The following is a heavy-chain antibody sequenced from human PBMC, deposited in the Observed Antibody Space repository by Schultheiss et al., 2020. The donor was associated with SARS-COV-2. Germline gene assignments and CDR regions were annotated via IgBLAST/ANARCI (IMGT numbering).Heavy chain of an antibody. Sequence: GGSLRLSCAASGFTFSSYCMHWVRQAPGKGLVWVSRINSDGSSTSYADSVKGRFTISRDNSKNTLYLQMNSLRAGDTAVYYCARAGRRFLEWLLNLPDYWGQGTLVTVSS. CDR3: ARAGRRFLEWLLNLPDY. CDR1: GFTFSSYC. V-gene: IGHV3-74*01. J-gene: IGHJ4*02. CDR2: INSDGSST. D-gene: IGHD3-3*01.